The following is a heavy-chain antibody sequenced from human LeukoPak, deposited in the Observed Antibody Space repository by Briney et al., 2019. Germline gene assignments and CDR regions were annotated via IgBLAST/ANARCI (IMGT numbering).Heavy chain of an antibody. D-gene: IGHD1-1*01. CDR3: TSPSKLENYYYYYYMDV. Sequence: GASVKVSCKASGGTFSSYAISWVRQAPGQGLEWMGGIIPIFGTANYAQKFQGRVTITADESTSTAYMELSSLRSEDTAVYYCTSPSKLENYYYYYYMDVWGKGTTVTVSS. J-gene: IGHJ6*03. V-gene: IGHV1-69*13. CDR2: IIPIFGTA. CDR1: GGTFSSYA.